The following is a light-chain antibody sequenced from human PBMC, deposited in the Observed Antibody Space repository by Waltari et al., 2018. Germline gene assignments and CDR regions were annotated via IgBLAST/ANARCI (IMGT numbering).Light chain of an antibody. Sequence: QSALTQPPSVSGSPGQSVTISCTGTSSDIGSYKTVSWYQQSPGTAPKLMIYEVTNPPSGVPDRFSGSKSANTASLTISGLQVEDEADYYCNSFTSSNTWVFGGGTRLTVL. J-gene: IGLJ3*02. CDR1: SSDIGSYKT. CDR2: EVT. CDR3: NSFTSSNTWV. V-gene: IGLV2-18*02.